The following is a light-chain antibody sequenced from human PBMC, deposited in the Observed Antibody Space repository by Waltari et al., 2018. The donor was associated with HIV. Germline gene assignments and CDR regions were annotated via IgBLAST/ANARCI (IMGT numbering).Light chain of an antibody. J-gene: IGLJ2*01. CDR3: GTWDSSLSAGV. Sequence: QSVLTQPPSVSAAPGQKVNISCSGSSSNIGNNYVSWYQQLPGTAPKLLIPENNKRPAGSPDRFAGSKSGTSATLGITGLQTGDEADYYCGTWDSSLSAGVFGGGTKLTVL. CDR1: SSNIGNNY. CDR2: ENN. V-gene: IGLV1-51*02.